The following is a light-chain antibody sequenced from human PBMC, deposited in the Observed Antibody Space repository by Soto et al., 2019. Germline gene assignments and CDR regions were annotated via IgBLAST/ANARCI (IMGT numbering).Light chain of an antibody. CDR1: RSDIGAYNF. V-gene: IGLV2-14*03. CDR3: TSWTTSTTMI. CDR2: DVN. J-gene: IGLJ2*01. Sequence: QSVLTQPASVSGSPGQSITISCTGTRSDIGAYNFVSWYQQHPGEVPKLILYDVNVRPSGVSNRISGSKSGNTASLTISGLQAEDEADYYCTSWTTSTTMIFGGGTKGTVL.